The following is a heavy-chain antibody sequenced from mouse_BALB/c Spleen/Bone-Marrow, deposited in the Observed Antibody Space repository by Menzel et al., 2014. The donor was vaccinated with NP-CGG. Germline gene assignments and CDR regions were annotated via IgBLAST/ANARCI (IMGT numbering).Heavy chain of an antibody. Sequence: VQLQQSGAELVKPGASVKLSCKASGYTFTNYWINWVKQRPGQGLEWIGNIYPSDSYTNYNQKFKDKATLTVDKSSSTAYMQLSSPTSEDSAVYYCTRSYGSSYEYYFDYWGQGTTPTVSS. CDR3: TRSYGSSYEYYFDY. D-gene: IGHD1-1*01. V-gene: IGHV1-69*02. CDR1: GYTFTNYW. CDR2: IYPSDSYT. J-gene: IGHJ2*01.